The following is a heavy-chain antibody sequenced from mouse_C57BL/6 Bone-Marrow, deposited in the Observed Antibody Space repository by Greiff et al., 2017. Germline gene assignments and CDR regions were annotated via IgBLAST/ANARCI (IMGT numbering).Heavy chain of an antibody. Sequence: EVKLVESGGGLVQPGGSLSLSCAASGFTFTDYYMSWVRQPPGKALEWLGFIRNKANGYTTEHSASVKGRFTISRDNSQSILYLQMNALRAEDRATYYCARYIARDEAMDYWGQGTSVTVSS. CDR1: GFTFTDYY. V-gene: IGHV7-3*01. CDR2: IRNKANGYTT. D-gene: IGHD3-3*01. CDR3: ARYIARDEAMDY. J-gene: IGHJ4*01.